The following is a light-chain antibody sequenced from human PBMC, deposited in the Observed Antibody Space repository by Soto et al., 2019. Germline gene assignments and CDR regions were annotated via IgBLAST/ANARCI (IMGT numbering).Light chain of an antibody. CDR2: RNN. CDR1: SSNIGSNY. Sequence: QSVLTQPPSASVTPGQRVTISCSGSSSNIGSNYVYWYQQLPGTAPKLLIHRNNQRPSGVPDRFSGSKSGNSAALAISGLRSEDEADYYCAAWDDSLSGPVFGTGTKLTVL. V-gene: IGLV1-47*01. CDR3: AAWDDSLSGPV. J-gene: IGLJ1*01.